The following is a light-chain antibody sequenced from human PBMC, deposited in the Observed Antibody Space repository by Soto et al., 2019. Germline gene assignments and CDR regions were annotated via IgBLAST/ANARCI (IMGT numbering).Light chain of an antibody. CDR1: QSSSTY. V-gene: IGKV1-39*01. Sequence: DIQMTQSPSSLSPSVGDRVTITCRASQSSSTYLNWYQQKPGKAPKLLIYAASGLQSGVPSRFXGSGSGTDFTLTISSLQPEDYATYYCQQSYSTLSITFGQGTRLEIK. CDR2: AAS. J-gene: IGKJ5*01. CDR3: QQSYSTLSIT.